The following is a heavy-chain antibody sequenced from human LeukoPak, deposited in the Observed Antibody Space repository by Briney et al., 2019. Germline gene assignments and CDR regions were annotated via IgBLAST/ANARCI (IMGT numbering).Heavy chain of an antibody. V-gene: IGHV4-59*02. D-gene: IGHD1-26*01. Sequence: PSETLSLTCTVSGASVSAYYWTWIRQPPGKRLEWLGYIHYSGSTNYNPSLNSRVTMPLDASKNQFSLKLSSVSAADTAVYYCARVAGAAGRDYWGQGTLVTVSS. CDR2: IHYSGST. CDR3: ARVAGAAGRDY. CDR1: GASVSAYY. J-gene: IGHJ4*02.